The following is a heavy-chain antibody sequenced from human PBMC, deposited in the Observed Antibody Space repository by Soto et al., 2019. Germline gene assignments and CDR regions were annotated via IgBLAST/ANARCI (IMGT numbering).Heavy chain of an antibody. Sequence: KPSETLSLTCTVSSDSISNYYCSWFRQPPGKGLEWIGYMHYNGYTSYNPSLRSRVTISVDTSKNQFSLKLTSVTVADTAVYYCARAHYGDYGYGMDVWGQGTTVTVSS. D-gene: IGHD4-17*01. CDR1: SDSISNYY. J-gene: IGHJ6*02. V-gene: IGHV4-59*08. CDR3: ARAHYGDYGYGMDV. CDR2: MHYNGYT.